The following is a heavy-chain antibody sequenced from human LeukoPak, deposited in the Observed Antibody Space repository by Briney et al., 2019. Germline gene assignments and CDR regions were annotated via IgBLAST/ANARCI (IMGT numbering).Heavy chain of an antibody. Sequence: QAGGSLRLSCAASGFTFSSYAMTWVRQAPGKGLEWVSAISGSGHNTYYADSVKGRFTISRDNSKNTVYLQMNSLRAEDTALYYCAKWREGTMVYFDYWGQGTLLTVSS. V-gene: IGHV3-23*01. J-gene: IGHJ4*02. CDR2: ISGSGHNT. CDR3: AKWREGTMVYFDY. D-gene: IGHD3-10*01. CDR1: GFTFSSYA.